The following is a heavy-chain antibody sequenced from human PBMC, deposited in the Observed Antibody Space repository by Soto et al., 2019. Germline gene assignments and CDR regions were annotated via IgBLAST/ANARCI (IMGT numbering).Heavy chain of an antibody. V-gene: IGHV5-51*01. J-gene: IGHJ4*01. D-gene: IGHD6-19*01. CDR2: IYPDDSDT. CDR1: GYIFSNYW. Sequence: GESLKISCKASGYIFSNYWIAWVRQMPGKGLEWMGIIYPDDSDTRYSPSFQGQVTISADKSINTAYLQWSSLKASDTAIYYCARPLPPGGSGWFSYLFWGQGTLVTVSS. CDR3: ARPLPPGGSGWFSYLF.